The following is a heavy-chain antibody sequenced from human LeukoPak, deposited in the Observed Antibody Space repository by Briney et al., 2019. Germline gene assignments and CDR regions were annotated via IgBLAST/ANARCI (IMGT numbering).Heavy chain of an antibody. J-gene: IGHJ4*02. Sequence: GGSLRLFCGASGFSFSSYGMNWVRQAPGGRLECVSSISSLSNNIYYADSVKGRFTISRDNAKNSLYLLMNSLRVEDSAVYYCARDSSGSYSRFDYWGQGTLVTVSS. CDR3: ARDSSGSYSRFDY. D-gene: IGHD1-26*01. V-gene: IGHV3-21*01. CDR2: ISSLSNNI. CDR1: GFSFSSYG.